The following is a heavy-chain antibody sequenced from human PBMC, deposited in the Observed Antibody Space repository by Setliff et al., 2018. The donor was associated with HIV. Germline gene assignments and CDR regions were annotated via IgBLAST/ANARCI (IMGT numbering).Heavy chain of an antibody. Sequence: GESLKISCKGSGYNFLNYWISWVRQVPGKGLEWMGRIDPVDSQTTYTPSFQGHVAFSVGKSISTAYLQWRSLKASDTAMYYCASGFCNTPSCYIGVLDHWGLGTLVPVSS. CDR1: GYNFLNYW. CDR3: ASGFCNTPSCYIGVLDH. D-gene: IGHD2-2*02. J-gene: IGHJ4*02. CDR2: IDPVDSQT. V-gene: IGHV5-10-1*01.